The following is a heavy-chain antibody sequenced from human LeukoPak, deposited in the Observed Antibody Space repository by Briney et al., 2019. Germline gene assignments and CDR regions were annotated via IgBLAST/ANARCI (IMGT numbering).Heavy chain of an antibody. D-gene: IGHD5-18*01. CDR3: ARAGPGVQLWLLGYYYYYMDV. Sequence: SETLSLTCTVSGGSISSHYWSWIRQPPGKGLEWIGYIYYSGSTNYNPSLKSRVTISVDTSKNQFSLKLSSVTAADTDVYYCARAGPGVQLWLLGYYYYYMDVWGKGTTVTVSS. CDR2: IYYSGST. V-gene: IGHV4-59*11. CDR1: GGSISSHY. J-gene: IGHJ6*03.